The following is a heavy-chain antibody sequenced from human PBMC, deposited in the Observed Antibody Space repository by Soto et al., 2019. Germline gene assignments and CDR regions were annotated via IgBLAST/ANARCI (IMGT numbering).Heavy chain of an antibody. Sequence: PGGSLRLSGAASGFTFSSYGMHWVRQAPGKGLEWVAVISYDGSNKYYADSVKGRFTISRDNSKNTLYLQMNSLRAEDTAVYYCAKDLYDFWSDPYLAFDYWGQGTLVTVSS. J-gene: IGHJ4*02. CDR1: GFTFSSYG. CDR3: AKDLYDFWSDPYLAFDY. D-gene: IGHD3-3*01. V-gene: IGHV3-30*18. CDR2: ISYDGSNK.